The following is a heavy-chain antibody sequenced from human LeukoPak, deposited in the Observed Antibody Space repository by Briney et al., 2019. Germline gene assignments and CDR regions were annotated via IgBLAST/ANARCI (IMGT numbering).Heavy chain of an antibody. CDR2: ISSSSSII. Sequence: GGSLRLSCAASGFTLSSYNMNWVRQAPGKGLEWLSYISSSSSIIFYADSVKGRFTISRDNAKNSLYLQMNSLRAEDTAVYYCARDWAGGLFDYWGQGTLVTVSS. J-gene: IGHJ4*02. CDR1: GFTLSSYN. D-gene: IGHD3-16*01. V-gene: IGHV3-48*01. CDR3: ARDWAGGLFDY.